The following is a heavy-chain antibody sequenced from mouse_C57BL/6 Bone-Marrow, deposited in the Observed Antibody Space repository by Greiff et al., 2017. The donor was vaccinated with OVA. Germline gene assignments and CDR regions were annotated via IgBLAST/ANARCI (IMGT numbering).Heavy chain of an antibody. CDR3: ARTITTVVPFAY. Sequence: VHVKQSGPVLVKPGASVKLSCKASGYTFPDYYMNWVKQSHGKSLEWIGVINPYNGGTSYNQKFKGKATLTVDKSSSTAYMELNSLTSEDSAVYYCARTITTVVPFAYWGQGTLVTVSA. CDR1: GYTFPDYY. CDR2: INPYNGGT. V-gene: IGHV1-19*01. D-gene: IGHD1-1*01. J-gene: IGHJ3*01.